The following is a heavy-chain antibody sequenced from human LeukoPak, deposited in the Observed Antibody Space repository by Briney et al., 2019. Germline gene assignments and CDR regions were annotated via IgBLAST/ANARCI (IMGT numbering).Heavy chain of an antibody. V-gene: IGHV4-34*01. CDR3: ARGTLLYSSSPPRRDNYYMDV. CDR2: INHRGST. D-gene: IGHD6-6*01. J-gene: IGHJ6*03. CDR1: GGSFSSYY. Sequence: SGTLSLTCAVYGGSFSSYYWSWIRQPPGKGLEWIGEINHRGSTNYNPSLKSRVTISVDTSKNQFSLKLSSVTAADTAVYYCARGTLLYSSSPPRRDNYYMDVWGKGTTVTVSS.